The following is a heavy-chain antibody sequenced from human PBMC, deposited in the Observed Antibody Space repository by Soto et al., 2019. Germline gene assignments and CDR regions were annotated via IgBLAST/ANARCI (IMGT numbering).Heavy chain of an antibody. J-gene: IGHJ5*02. CDR2: ISGSGGST. D-gene: IGHD4-17*01. V-gene: IGHV3-23*01. CDR3: AKWGRRILDYGDQNH. Sequence: EVQLLESGGGLVQPGGSLRLSCAASGFTFSSYAMSWVRQAPGKGLEWVSAISGSGGSTYYADSVKGRFTISRDNSNNTLYLQMNSLRAEDTAVYYCAKWGRRILDYGDQNHWGQGTLVTVSS. CDR1: GFTFSSYA.